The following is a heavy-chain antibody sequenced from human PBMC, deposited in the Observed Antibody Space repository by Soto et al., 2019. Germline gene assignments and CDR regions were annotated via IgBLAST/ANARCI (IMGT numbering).Heavy chain of an antibody. Sequence: GSLRLSCAASGYTFSSYWMHWVRQAPGKGLVWVSRVNGDGSSTSYADPVKGRFTISRDNAKNTVHLQMDSLRAEDTAVYYCARVMANLPWYFDYWGQGTLVTVSS. J-gene: IGHJ4*02. V-gene: IGHV3-74*01. D-gene: IGHD2-8*01. CDR3: ARVMANLPWYFDY. CDR2: VNGDGSST. CDR1: GYTFSSYW.